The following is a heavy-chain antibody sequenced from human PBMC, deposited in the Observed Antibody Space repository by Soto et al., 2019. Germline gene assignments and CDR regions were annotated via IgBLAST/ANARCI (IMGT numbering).Heavy chain of an antibody. Sequence: SETLSLTCTVSGGSISSSSYYWGWIRQPPGKGLEWIGSIYYSGSTYYNPSLKSRVTISVDTFKNQFSLKLSSVTAADTAVYYCARHQQQLTKTYYYGMDVWGQGTTVTVSS. D-gene: IGHD6-13*01. V-gene: IGHV4-39*01. CDR2: IYYSGST. CDR3: ARHQQQLTKTYYYGMDV. J-gene: IGHJ6*02. CDR1: GGSISSSSYY.